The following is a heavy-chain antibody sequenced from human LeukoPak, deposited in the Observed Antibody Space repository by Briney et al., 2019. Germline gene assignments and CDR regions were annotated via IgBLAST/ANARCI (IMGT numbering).Heavy chain of an antibody. J-gene: IGHJ4*02. CDR3: ARSSYYYGSGRFDY. CDR2: IIPIFGTA. D-gene: IGHD3-10*01. Sequence: ASVKVSCKASGGTFSSYAISWVRQAPGQGLERMGGIIPIFGTANYAQKFQGRVTITTDESTSTAYMELSSLRSEDTAVYYCARSSYYYGSGRFDYWGQGTLVTVSS. CDR1: GGTFSSYA. V-gene: IGHV1-69*05.